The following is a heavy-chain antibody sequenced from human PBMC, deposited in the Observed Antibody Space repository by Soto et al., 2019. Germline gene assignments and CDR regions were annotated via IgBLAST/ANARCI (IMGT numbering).Heavy chain of an antibody. CDR2: ISGNGATT. CDR1: GVAFSFYS. D-gene: IGHD6-19*01. V-gene: IGHV3-23*01. CDR3: AKDRGGFTSGWEFFDF. J-gene: IGHJ4*02. Sequence: DVALLESGGGLVQPGGSLRLSCEVSGVAFSFYSMSWVRQAPGKGLEWVASISGNGATTYYAASGKGRFTFSRDNSKNTVHLQMNSLRGEDTSVYYCAKDRGGFTSGWEFFDFWGQGTLVTVSS.